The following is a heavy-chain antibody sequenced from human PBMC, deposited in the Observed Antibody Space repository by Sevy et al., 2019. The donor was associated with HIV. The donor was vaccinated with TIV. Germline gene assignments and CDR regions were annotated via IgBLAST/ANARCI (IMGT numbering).Heavy chain of an antibody. CDR3: AKESGSYYDFWSGHDAFDI. D-gene: IGHD3-3*01. CDR1: GFNFSSYG. Sequence: GGSLRLSCAASGFNFSSYGMHWVRQAPGKGLEWVAVISYDGSSKYYAESVKGRFTISRDNSKNTLYLQISSLRADDTAVYYCAKESGSYYDFWSGHDAFDIWGQGTMVTISS. V-gene: IGHV3-30*18. CDR2: ISYDGSSK. J-gene: IGHJ3*02.